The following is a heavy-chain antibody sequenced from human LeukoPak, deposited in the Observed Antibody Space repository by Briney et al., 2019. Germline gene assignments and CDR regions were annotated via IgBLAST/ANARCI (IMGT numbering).Heavy chain of an antibody. J-gene: IGHJ4*02. CDR3: ARDPGATTGY. D-gene: IGHD1-26*01. Sequence: GGSLRLSCAASGFTFSSHSMNWVRQAPGKGLEWVSSISSSSSYIYYADSVKGRFTISRDNAKNSLYLQMNSLRAEDTAVYYCARDPGATTGYWGQGTLVTVSS. CDR2: ISSSSSYI. CDR1: GFTFSSHS. V-gene: IGHV3-21*01.